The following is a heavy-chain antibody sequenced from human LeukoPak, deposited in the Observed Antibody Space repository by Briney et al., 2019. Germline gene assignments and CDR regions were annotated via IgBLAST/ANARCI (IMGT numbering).Heavy chain of an antibody. CDR3: ARGRSIEGSGSLWKY. J-gene: IGHJ4*02. CDR1: GYTFTGYY. CDR2: INPNSGGT. V-gene: IGHV1-2*02. D-gene: IGHD3-10*01. Sequence: ASVKVSCKASGYTFTGYYMHWVRQAPGRGLEWMGWINPNSGGTSFTQKFQGRVTMTRDTSIRTAYMEVSRLGSDDTAVYYCARGRSIEGSGSLWKYWGQGTLVTVSS.